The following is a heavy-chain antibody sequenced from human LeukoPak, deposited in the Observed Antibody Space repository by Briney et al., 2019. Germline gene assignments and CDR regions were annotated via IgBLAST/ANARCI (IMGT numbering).Heavy chain of an antibody. Sequence: PGGSLRLSCAASGFTFSNSWMSWVRQAPGKGLEWVATIKPDGSAQYYVDSVKGRFTISRDNAKNSLFLQINSLRAEDTAVYYCAKDVAVVVVPAAIDYYYGMDVWGQGTTVTVSS. J-gene: IGHJ6*02. CDR3: AKDVAVVVVPAAIDYYYGMDV. V-gene: IGHV3-7*01. D-gene: IGHD2-2*01. CDR1: GFTFSNSW. CDR2: IKPDGSAQ.